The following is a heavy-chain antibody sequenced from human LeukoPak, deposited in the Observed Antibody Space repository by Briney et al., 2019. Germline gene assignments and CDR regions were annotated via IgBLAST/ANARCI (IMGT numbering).Heavy chain of an antibody. V-gene: IGHV4-59*01. J-gene: IGHJ4*02. Sequence: SETLSLTCTVSGDSISGYYWSWIRQPPGKGLEWIGYVFSSGTTNYNPSLKGRVTLLVDTSKNQLSLELSSVTAADTAVYYCARSGRGAAGTRYISDFWGQGTLVTVSS. CDR1: GDSISGYY. CDR3: ARSGRGAAGTRYISDF. CDR2: VFSSGTT. D-gene: IGHD2-15*01.